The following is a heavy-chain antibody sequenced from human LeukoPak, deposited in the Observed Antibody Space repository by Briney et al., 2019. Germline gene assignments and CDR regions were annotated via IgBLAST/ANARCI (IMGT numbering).Heavy chain of an antibody. CDR3: VAGVALDY. Sequence: PGGSLRLSCTASGLNFSVYYMTWIRQAPGDGLGAPGNGLEWLSHISKTGTSSYYADSVRGRFTISRDNAKNSLYLHMNSLRAEDTAVYYCVAGVALDYWGQGALVTVS. J-gene: IGHJ4*02. CDR2: ISKTGTSS. D-gene: IGHD3-3*01. CDR1: GLNFSVYY. V-gene: IGHV3-11*01.